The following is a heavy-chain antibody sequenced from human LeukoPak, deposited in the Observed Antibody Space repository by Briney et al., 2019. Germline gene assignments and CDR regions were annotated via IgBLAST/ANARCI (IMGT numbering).Heavy chain of an antibody. CDR1: GGSISSSYY. V-gene: IGHV4-39*07. J-gene: IGHJ5*02. Sequence: PSETLSLTCTVSGGSISSSYYWGWICQPPGKGLEWIGSIYYSGSTYYNPSLKSRVTISVDTSKNQFSLKLSSVTAADTAVYYCARARSGIAGFDPWGQGTLVTVSS. CDR3: ARARSGIAGFDP. CDR2: IYYSGST. D-gene: IGHD6-13*01.